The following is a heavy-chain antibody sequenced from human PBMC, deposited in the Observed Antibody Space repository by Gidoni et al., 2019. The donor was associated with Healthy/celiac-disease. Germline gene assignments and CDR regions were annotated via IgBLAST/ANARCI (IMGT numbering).Heavy chain of an antibody. J-gene: IGHJ4*02. CDR3: ASVRSYEGAVY. D-gene: IGHD1-26*01. V-gene: IGHV1-69*01. Sequence: PGQGLEWMGGIIPIFGTANYAQKFQGRVTITADESTSTAYMELSSLRSEDTAVYYCASVRSYEGAVYWGQGTLVTVSS. CDR2: IIPIFGTA.